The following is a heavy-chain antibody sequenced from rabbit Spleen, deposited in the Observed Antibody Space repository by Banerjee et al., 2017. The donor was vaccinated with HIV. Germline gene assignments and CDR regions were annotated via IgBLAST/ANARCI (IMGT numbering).Heavy chain of an antibody. D-gene: IGHD7-1*01. V-gene: IGHV1S45*01. CDR1: EFSFSDRDV. Sequence: QEQLEESGGGLVKPEGSLTVTCKASEFSFSDRDVMCWVRQAPGKGLEWIACINTATGKAVYASWAKGRFTISKTSSTTVTLQMTSLTVADRATYFCARDTTSNGLLLDLWGPGTLVTVS. CDR2: INTATGKA. CDR3: ARDTTSNGLLLDL. J-gene: IGHJ4*01.